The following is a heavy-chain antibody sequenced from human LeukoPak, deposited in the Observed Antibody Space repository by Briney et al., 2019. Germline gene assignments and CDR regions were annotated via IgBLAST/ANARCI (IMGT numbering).Heavy chain of an antibody. Sequence: GGSLRLSCAVSGFTFSGFSMSWSRQAPGKGLEWVASINSDGSEGYYADVVKGRFTISRDNAKNSLYLQINSLRAGDTAVYYCARSSYSSSSSVWGRGTMVTVSS. D-gene: IGHD6-6*01. V-gene: IGHV3-7*03. J-gene: IGHJ3*01. CDR3: ARSSYSSSSSV. CDR2: INSDGSEG. CDR1: GFTFSGFS.